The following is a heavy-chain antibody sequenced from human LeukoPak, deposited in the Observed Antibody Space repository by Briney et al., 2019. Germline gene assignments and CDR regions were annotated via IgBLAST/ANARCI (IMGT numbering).Heavy chain of an antibody. V-gene: IGHV5-51*01. D-gene: IGHD2-15*01. CDR2: IYPADSDI. J-gene: IGHJ5*02. CDR3: ARQEYCSGGSCYTWFDP. CDR1: GYSINNYW. Sequence: GESLKISCKGSGYSINNYWIGWVRQMPGKGLEWMGIIYPADSDIRYSPSFQGQVTTSADKSISTAYLQWSSLKASDTAIYYCARQEYCSGGSCYTWFDPWGQGTLVIVSS.